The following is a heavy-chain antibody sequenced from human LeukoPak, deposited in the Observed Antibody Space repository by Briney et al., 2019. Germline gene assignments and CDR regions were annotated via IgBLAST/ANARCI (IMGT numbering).Heavy chain of an antibody. CDR2: INRAGTET. CDR1: GFSFSAYW. Sequence: GGSLRLSCAASGFSFSAYWMTWVRQAPGTGLGWVANINRAGTETYDVDPVRGRFTISRDNAKNLLYLQMNSLRAGDTAVFYCARFGYVAAVDLWGQGTLVTVSS. D-gene: IGHD2-15*01. J-gene: IGHJ4*02. V-gene: IGHV3-7*01. CDR3: ARFGYVAAVDL.